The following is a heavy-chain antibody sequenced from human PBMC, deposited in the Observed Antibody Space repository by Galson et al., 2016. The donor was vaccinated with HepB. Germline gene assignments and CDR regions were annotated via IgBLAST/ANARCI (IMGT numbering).Heavy chain of an antibody. CDR1: GYTFTSFW. V-gene: IGHV5-51*01. CDR3: ARRHSYFDY. CDR2: IFTADSDT. D-gene: IGHD4-11*01. Sequence: QSGAEVKKPGESLRISCQGSGYTFTSFWIDWVRQKPGKGLEWMGAIFTADSDTRYSPSFQGQVTISVDVSINTAYLLWSSLEASDTAMYYCARRHSYFDYWGRGTVVTVSS. J-gene: IGHJ4*02.